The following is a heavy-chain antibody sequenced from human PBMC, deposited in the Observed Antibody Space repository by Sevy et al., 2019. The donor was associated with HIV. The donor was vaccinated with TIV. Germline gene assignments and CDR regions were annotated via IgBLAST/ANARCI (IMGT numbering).Heavy chain of an antibody. Sequence: GGSLRLSCAASVFTFSSYSMNWVRQAPGKGLEWVSYISSSSSTIYYADSVKGRFTISRDNAKNSLYLQMNSLRDEDTAVYYCARDWSYYDFWSGYRTDAFDIWGQGTMVTVSS. CDR3: ARDWSYYDFWSGYRTDAFDI. CDR2: ISSSSSTI. V-gene: IGHV3-48*02. D-gene: IGHD3-3*01. CDR1: VFTFSSYS. J-gene: IGHJ3*02.